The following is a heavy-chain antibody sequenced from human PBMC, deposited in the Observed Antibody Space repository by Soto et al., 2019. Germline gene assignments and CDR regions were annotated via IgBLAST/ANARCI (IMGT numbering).Heavy chain of an antibody. CDR1: GFTFNIYA. J-gene: IGHJ4*02. V-gene: IGHV3-23*01. D-gene: IGHD3-22*01. CDR2: ISRYGDFT. CDR3: AKDRYLDHDSRGYLFDN. Sequence: EVQLLESGGDLIQPGVSLRLSCAASGFTFNIYAMTWVRQAPGKGLEWVSAISRYGDFTYYADSVEGRFTISRDNSKNTLYFQMNSLRAEDTAVYYFAKDRYLDHDSRGYLFDNWGQGTLVTVSS.